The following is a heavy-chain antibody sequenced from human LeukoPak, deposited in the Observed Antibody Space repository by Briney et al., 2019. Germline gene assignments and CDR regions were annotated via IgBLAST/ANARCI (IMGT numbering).Heavy chain of an antibody. CDR2: IYYSGST. CDR1: GGSISSYY. D-gene: IGHD3-22*01. J-gene: IGHJ1*01. CDR3: ARGASNDSSGYYYLAEYFQH. V-gene: IGHV4-59*01. Sequence: SETLSLTCTVSGGSISSYYWSWIRQPPGKGLEWIGYIYYSGSTNYNPSLKSRVTISVDTSKNQFSLKLSSVTAADTAVYYCARGASNDSSGYYYLAEYFQHWGQGTLVTVSS.